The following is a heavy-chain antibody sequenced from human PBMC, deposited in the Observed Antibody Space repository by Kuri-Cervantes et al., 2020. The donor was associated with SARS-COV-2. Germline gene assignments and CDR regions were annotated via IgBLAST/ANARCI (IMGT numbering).Heavy chain of an antibody. D-gene: IGHD3-3*01. V-gene: IGHV1-69*04. J-gene: IGHJ6*03. CDR1: GFTFSSYA. CDR3: AREIYDFWSGSVNRYYYYYMDV. CDR2: IIPILGTA. Sequence: KISCAASGFTFSSYAISWVRQAPGQGLEWMGRIIPILGTANYAQKFQGRVTITADKSTSTAYMELSSLRSEDTAVYYCAREIYDFWSGSVNRYYYYYMDVWGKGTTVTVSS.